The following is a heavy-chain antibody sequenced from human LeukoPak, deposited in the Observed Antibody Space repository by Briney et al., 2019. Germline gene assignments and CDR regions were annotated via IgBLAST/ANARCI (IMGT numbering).Heavy chain of an antibody. CDR1: GFTFSSYG. J-gene: IGHJ5*01. V-gene: IGHV3-30*03. D-gene: IGHD3-10*01. Sequence: GGSLRLSCAASGFTFSSYGMHWVRQAPGKGLEWVAVISYDGSNKYYADSVKGRFTISRDNSKNTLYLQMNSLRAEDTAVYYCARVWTYYEFDSWGQGTLVTVTS. CDR3: ARVWTYYEFDS. CDR2: ISYDGSNK.